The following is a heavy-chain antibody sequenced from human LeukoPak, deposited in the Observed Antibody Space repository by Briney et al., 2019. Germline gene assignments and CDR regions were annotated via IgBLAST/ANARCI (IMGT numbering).Heavy chain of an antibody. J-gene: IGHJ6*02. V-gene: IGHV1-8*01. Sequence: GVSVKVSCKASGYTFTSYDFNWVRQATGPGLEWMGWMNPNSGNTGYAQKFQGRVTMNRNTSISTAYMELSSLRSEDTGVYYCAREGNCNYGGGDYYYYGMDVWGQGTTVTVSS. CDR2: MNPNSGNT. CDR1: GYTFTSYD. D-gene: IGHD1-7*01. CDR3: AREGNCNYGGGDYYYYGMDV.